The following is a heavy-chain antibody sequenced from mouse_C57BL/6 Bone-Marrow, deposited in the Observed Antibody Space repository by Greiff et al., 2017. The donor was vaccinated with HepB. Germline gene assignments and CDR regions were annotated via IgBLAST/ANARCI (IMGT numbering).Heavy chain of an antibody. CDR1: GFTFSDYG. V-gene: IGHV5-17*01. J-gene: IGHJ3*01. CDR2: ISSGSSTI. D-gene: IGHD1-1*01. CDR3: ARRYYGSSGFAY. Sequence: EVMLVESGGGLVKPGGSLKLSCAASGFTFSDYGMHWVRQAPEKGLEWVAYISSGSSTIYYADTVKGRFTISRDNAKNTLFLQMPSLRSEDTAMYYCARRYYGSSGFAYWGQGTLVTVSA.